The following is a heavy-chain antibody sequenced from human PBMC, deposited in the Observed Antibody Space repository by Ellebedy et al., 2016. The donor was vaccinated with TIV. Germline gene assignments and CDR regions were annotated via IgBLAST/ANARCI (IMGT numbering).Heavy chain of an antibody. V-gene: IGHV4-34*01. CDR2: YNLRGTT. D-gene: IGHD2-2*02. CDR3: AKWTVGYCSSASCYTGDY. CDR1: GVSFNNYY. J-gene: IGHJ4*02. Sequence: MPSETLSLTCAVYGVSFNNYYWSWIRQFPGKGLEWIGEYNLRGTTNYNPSLKSRVTISVDTSKNWFSLKLNSVTAPDTAVYYCAKWTVGYCSSASCYTGDYWGQGTRVTVSS.